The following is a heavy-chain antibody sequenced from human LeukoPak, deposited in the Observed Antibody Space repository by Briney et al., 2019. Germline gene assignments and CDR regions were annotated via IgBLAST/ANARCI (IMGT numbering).Heavy chain of an antibody. CDR3: AKGSQWLLRGGAYFDS. Sequence: GGSLRLSCEASGFTFNNCAMSWVRQAPGKGLEWVSAMSGVGGTTYYAASVRGRFTISRDNSKNILSLQMSSLRVEDTAIYYCAKGSQWLLRGGAYFDSWGQGTPVSVSS. D-gene: IGHD2-15*01. J-gene: IGHJ4*02. CDR2: MSGVGGTT. V-gene: IGHV3-23*01. CDR1: GFTFNNCA.